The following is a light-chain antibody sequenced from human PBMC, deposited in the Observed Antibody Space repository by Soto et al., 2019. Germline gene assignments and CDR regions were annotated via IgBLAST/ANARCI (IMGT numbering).Light chain of an antibody. CDR2: GAS. V-gene: IGKV3-15*01. Sequence: EMVMTQSPVTLSVSPGERASLSCRASQSVSSNLAWYQQSPGQAPRLLIYGASTRATGIPARFSGSGSGTDFSLTISSLQPEDIGTYYCQQSFSIPLTFGGGTKVDI. CDR1: QSVSSN. J-gene: IGKJ4*01. CDR3: QQSFSIPLT.